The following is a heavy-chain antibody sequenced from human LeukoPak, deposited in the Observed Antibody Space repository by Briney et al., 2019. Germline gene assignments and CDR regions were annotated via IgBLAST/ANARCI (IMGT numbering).Heavy chain of an antibody. J-gene: IGHJ5*02. V-gene: IGHV3-21*04. CDR2: ISSSSDDI. Sequence: GGSLRLSCAASGFTFSSYTMNWVRQAPGKGLEWVSSISSSSDDIYYADSVKGRFTISRDNAKNSLYLQMNNLRVEDTAVYYCAREEVKSFDNWGQGTLVTVSS. CDR1: GFTFSSYT. CDR3: AREEVKSFDN.